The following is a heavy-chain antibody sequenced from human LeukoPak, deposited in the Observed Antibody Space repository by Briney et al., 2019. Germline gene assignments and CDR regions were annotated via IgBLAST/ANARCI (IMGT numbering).Heavy chain of an antibody. CDR2: INHNGNVN. Sequence: GGSLRLSCAASGFTFSSYWMNWARQAPGKGLEWVASINHNGNVNYYVDSVKGRFTISRDNAKNSLYLQMNSLRAEDTAVYYCARGGYSNYVGYWGQGTLVTVSS. CDR3: ARGGYSNYVGY. CDR1: GFTFSSYW. V-gene: IGHV3-7*03. J-gene: IGHJ4*02. D-gene: IGHD4-11*01.